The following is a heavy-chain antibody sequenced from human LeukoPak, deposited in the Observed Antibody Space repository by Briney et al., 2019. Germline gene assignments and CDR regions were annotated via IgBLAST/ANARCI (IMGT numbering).Heavy chain of an antibody. CDR3: AKLGNGNVWGTYRDNWFDP. Sequence: GGSLSPSCLGLGFTFSNFAVTWFRQAPGKGFEWVPGISGSGSSTYYEASVKGQFTISRGNYKKAVYLQVNSLSAEDAAVYYCAKLGNGNVWGTYRDNWFDPWGQGTLVTVSS. CDR2: ISGSGSST. J-gene: IGHJ5*02. D-gene: IGHD3-16*02. CDR1: GFTFSNFA. V-gene: IGHV3-23*01.